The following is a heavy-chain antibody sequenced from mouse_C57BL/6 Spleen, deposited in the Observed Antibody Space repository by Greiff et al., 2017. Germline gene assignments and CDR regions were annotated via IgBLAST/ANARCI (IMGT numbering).Heavy chain of an antibody. V-gene: IGHV1-82*01. CDR2: IYPGDGDT. Sequence: VKLQESGPELVKPGASVKISCKASGYAFSSSWMNWVKQRPGKGLEWIGRIYPGDGDTNYNGKFKGKATLTADKSSSTAYMQLSSLTSEDSAVYFCARRSNYDAMDYWGQGTTLTVSS. CDR3: ARRSNYDAMDY. J-gene: IGHJ2*01. CDR1: GYAFSSSW. D-gene: IGHD2-5*01.